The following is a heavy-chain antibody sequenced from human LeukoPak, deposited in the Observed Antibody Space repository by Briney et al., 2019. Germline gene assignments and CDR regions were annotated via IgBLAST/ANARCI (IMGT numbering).Heavy chain of an antibody. V-gene: IGHV3-30*02. CDR2: IRYDGSNK. J-gene: IGHJ3*02. CDR1: GFTFSSYD. CDR3: AKDRCSSTSCYDAFDI. Sequence: GGSLRLSCAASGFTFSSYDMHWVRQAPGKGLEWVAFIRYDGSNKYYADSVKGRFTISRDNSKNTLYLQMNSLRAEDTAVYYCAKDRCSSTSCYDAFDIWGQGTMVTVSS. D-gene: IGHD2-2*01.